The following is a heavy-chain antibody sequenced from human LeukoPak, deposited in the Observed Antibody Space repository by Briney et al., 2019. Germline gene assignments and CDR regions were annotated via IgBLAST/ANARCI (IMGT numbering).Heavy chain of an antibody. V-gene: IGHV1-3*01. CDR1: GYTFTSYA. CDR3: ARVVYYDSSGYPAVAFDI. J-gene: IGHJ3*02. D-gene: IGHD3-22*01. Sequence: ASVTVSCTASGYTFTSYAMHWVRQAPGQRLEWMGWINAGNGNTKYSQKFQGRVTITRDTSASTAYMELSSLRSEDTAVYYCARVVYYDSSGYPAVAFDIWGQGTMVTVSS. CDR2: INAGNGNT.